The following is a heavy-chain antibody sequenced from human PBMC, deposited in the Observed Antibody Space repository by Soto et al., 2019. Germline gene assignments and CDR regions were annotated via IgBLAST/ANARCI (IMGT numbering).Heavy chain of an antibody. V-gene: IGHV1-69*01. CDR3: AVDIVAISWGADY. CDR2: IIPIFGTA. D-gene: IGHD5-12*01. CDR1: GGTFSSYA. Sequence: QVQLVQYGAEVKKPGSSVKVSCKASGGTFSSYAISWVRQAPGQGLEWMGGIIPIFGTANYAQKFRGRVTVTADESRSTAYRELISLRSEGTAVDDGAVDIVAISWGADYWGDGTLVTVSS. J-gene: IGHJ4*01.